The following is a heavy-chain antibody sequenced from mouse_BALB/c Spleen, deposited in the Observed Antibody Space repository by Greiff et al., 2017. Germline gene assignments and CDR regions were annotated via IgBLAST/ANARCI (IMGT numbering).Heavy chain of an antibody. D-gene: IGHD3-3*01. CDR1: GYTFTSYV. J-gene: IGHJ4*01. Sequence: VQLQQSGPELVKPGASVKMSCKASGYTFTSYVMHWVKQKPGQGLEWIGYINPYNDGTKYNEKFKGKATLTSDKSSSTAYMELSSLTSEDSAVYYCAREEGQLYYPMDYWGQGTSVTVSS. CDR3: AREEGQLYYPMDY. V-gene: IGHV1-14*01. CDR2: INPYNDGT.